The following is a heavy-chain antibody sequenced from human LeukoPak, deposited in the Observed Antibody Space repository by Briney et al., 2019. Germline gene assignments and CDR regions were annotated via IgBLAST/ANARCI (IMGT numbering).Heavy chain of an antibody. CDR1: GFTFSDYW. V-gene: IGHV3-30*03. J-gene: IGHJ6*02. D-gene: IGHD1-20*01. CDR3: ARDGTQITGTTKFKVLYYYYGMDV. CDR2: ISYDGSNK. Sequence: PGGSLRLSCTASGFTFSDYWMTWVRQAPGKGLEWVAVISYDGSNKYYADSVKGRFTISRDNSKNTLYLQMNSLRAEDTAVYYCARDGTQITGTTKFKVLYYYYGMDVWGQGTTVTVSS.